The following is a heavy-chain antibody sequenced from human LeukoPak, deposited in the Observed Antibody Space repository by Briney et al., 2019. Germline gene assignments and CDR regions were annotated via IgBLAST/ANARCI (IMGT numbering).Heavy chain of an antibody. Sequence: SETLSLSCTVVGGSITRDYWSWIRQPAGKGLEWIGRIFTSGSTAYNPSLKSRVTMSLDTSKNQFFLKLSSVTAADTAAYFCSRGGANDLWGQGTLVTVSS. CDR2: IFTSGST. J-gene: IGHJ5*02. D-gene: IGHD4/OR15-4a*01. CDR3: SRGGANDL. V-gene: IGHV4-4*07. CDR1: GGSITRDY.